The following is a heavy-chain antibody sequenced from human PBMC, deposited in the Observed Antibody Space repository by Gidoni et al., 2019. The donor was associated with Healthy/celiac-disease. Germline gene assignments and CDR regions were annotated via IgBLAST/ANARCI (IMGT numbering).Heavy chain of an antibody. CDR3: ARGIRVGHYDSSAYGNY. CDR2: IHHSGST. CDR1: GGSFSGYY. D-gene: IGHD3-22*01. J-gene: IGHJ4*02. V-gene: IGHV4-34*01. Sequence: QVQLQQWGAGLLKPSETLSLTCAVYGGSFSGYYWSWIRQPPGKGLEWIGEIHHSGSTNYNPSLKSRVTISVDTSKNQFSLKLSSVTAADTAVYYCARGIRVGHYDSSAYGNYWGQGTLVTVSS.